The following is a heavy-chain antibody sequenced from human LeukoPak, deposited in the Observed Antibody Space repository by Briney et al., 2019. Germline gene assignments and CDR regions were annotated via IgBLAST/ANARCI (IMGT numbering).Heavy chain of an antibody. CDR3: AKEITGQWLVPGNTDWYFDL. Sequence: GGSLRLSCAASGFTFDDYAMHWVRQAPGKGLEWVSGISWNSGSIGYADSVKGRFTISRDNAKNSLYPQMNSLRAEDTALYYCAKEITGQWLVPGNTDWYFDLWGRGTLVTVSS. D-gene: IGHD6-19*01. CDR1: GFTFDDYA. CDR2: ISWNSGSI. V-gene: IGHV3-9*01. J-gene: IGHJ2*01.